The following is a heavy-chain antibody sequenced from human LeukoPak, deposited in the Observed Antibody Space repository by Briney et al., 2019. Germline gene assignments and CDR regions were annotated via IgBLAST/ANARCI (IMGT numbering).Heavy chain of an antibody. J-gene: IGHJ4*02. CDR2: INWKGGST. CDR3: ARVRGRDYYDSSGYRFDY. Sequence: GGSLRLSCAASGFTFDDYCMSWVRQAPGKGLEWVSGINWKGGSTGYAESVKGRFTISRDNAKNSLYLQMNSLRAEDTALYYCARVRGRDYYDSSGYRFDYWGQGPLVTVSS. V-gene: IGHV3-20*04. D-gene: IGHD3-22*01. CDR1: GFTFDDYC.